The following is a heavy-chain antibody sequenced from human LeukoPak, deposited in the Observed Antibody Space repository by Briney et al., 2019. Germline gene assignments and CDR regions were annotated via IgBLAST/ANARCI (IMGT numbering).Heavy chain of an antibody. V-gene: IGHV3-23*01. CDR2: ISDSGGRT. CDR1: GSTFSSFA. Sequence: GGSLRLSCAASGSTFSSFAMSWARQAPGKGLEWVSTISDSGGRTHHADSVKGRFTISRDNSKSTLYLQMNSLRPEDTAVYYCDGADFWGQGTLVTVSS. CDR3: DGADF. D-gene: IGHD3-16*01. J-gene: IGHJ4*02.